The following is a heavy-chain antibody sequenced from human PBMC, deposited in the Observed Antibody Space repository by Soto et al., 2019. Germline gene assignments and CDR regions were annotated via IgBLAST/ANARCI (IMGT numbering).Heavy chain of an antibody. Sequence: GASVKVSCKASGGTFSSYAISWVRQAPGQGLEWMGGIIPIFGTANYAQKFQGRVTITADKSTSTAYMELSGLRSEDTAVYYCARARVVGATPIYYYYYGMDVWGQGTTVTVSS. D-gene: IGHD1-26*01. CDR2: IIPIFGTA. J-gene: IGHJ6*02. V-gene: IGHV1-69*06. CDR1: GGTFSSYA. CDR3: ARARVVGATPIYYYYYGMDV.